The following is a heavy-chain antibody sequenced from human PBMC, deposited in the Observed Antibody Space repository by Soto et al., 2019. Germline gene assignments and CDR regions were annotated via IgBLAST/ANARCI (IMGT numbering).Heavy chain of an antibody. V-gene: IGHV3-74*01. Sequence: GGSLRLSCAASGFTFSSYWMHWVRQAPGKGLVWVSRINSDGSSTSYADSVKGRFSISRDNAKNTLYLQMNSLRAEDTAVYYCNKYSGSLSIPAALGPGTLVTVSS. CDR2: INSDGSST. CDR3: NKYSGSLSIPAA. CDR1: GFTFSSYW. D-gene: IGHD1-26*01. J-gene: IGHJ5*02.